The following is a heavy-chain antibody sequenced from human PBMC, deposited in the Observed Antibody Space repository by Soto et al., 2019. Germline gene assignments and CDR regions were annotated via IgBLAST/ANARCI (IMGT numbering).Heavy chain of an antibody. J-gene: IGHJ6*02. CDR3: ARYRFDYYYYGMDV. CDR1: GFTFSSYW. CDR2: IKQDGSEK. D-gene: IGHD1-26*01. Sequence: EVQLVESGGGLVQPGGSLRLSCAASGFTFSSYWMSWVRQAPGKGLEWVANIKQDGSEKYYVDSVKGRFTISRENAKNSLYLQMNSLRAEDTAVYYCARYRFDYYYYGMDVWGQGTTVTVSS. V-gene: IGHV3-7*01.